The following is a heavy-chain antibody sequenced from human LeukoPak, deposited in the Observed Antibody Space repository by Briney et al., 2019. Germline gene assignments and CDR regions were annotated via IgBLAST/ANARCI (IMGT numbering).Heavy chain of an antibody. V-gene: IGHV1-18*01. D-gene: IGHD3-9*01. CDR2: ISAYNGNT. J-gene: IGHJ6*03. Sequence: ASVKVSCKASGYTFTSYGISRVRQAPGQGLEWMGWISAYNGNTNYAQKLQGRVTMTTDTSTSTAYMELRSLRSDDTAVYYCARGERRYDILTDMDVWGKGTTVTVSS. CDR3: ARGERRYDILTDMDV. CDR1: GYTFTSYG.